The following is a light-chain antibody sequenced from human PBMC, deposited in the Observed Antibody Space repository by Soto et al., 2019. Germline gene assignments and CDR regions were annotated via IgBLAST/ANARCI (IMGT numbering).Light chain of an antibody. CDR2: KAS. Sequence: IQMTQSPSTLSASVGDRVTFTCRASQTISTWLAWYQQKPGEAPKLLIYKASTLEVGVPSRFSASGSGTEFNLTINTLQPADFATYYCQQYNSYTWTFGQGTKV. CDR3: QQYNSYTWT. CDR1: QTISTW. V-gene: IGKV1-5*03. J-gene: IGKJ1*01.